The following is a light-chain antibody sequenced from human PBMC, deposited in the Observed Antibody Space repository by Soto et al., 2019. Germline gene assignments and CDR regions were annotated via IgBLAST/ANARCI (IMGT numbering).Light chain of an antibody. CDR1: QSIRTT. J-gene: IGKJ5*01. CDR3: QQRNVWPPIT. V-gene: IGKV3-11*01. CDR2: DAS. Sequence: EVVLTQSPATLSLSLGQGATLYCKASQSIRTTLACYQQKPGQAPRLVIFDASNRANGVPARFGGSGSGTDFTLTINSLEPEDFAVYYCQQRNVWPPITFGQGTRLEIK.